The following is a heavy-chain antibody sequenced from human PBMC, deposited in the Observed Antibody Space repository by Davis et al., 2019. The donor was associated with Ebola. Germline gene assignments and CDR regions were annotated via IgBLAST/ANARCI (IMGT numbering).Heavy chain of an antibody. CDR1: GGTFSSYA. CDR2: IIPILGIA. CDR3: ARDPRSYRTVAFDI. V-gene: IGHV1-69*04. D-gene: IGHD1-26*01. J-gene: IGHJ3*02. Sequence: AASVKVSCKASGGTFSSYAISWVRQAPGQGLEWMGRIIPILGIANYAQKFQGRVTITADKSTSTAYMELSSLRSEDTAVYYCARDPRSYRTVAFDIWGQGTMVTVSS.